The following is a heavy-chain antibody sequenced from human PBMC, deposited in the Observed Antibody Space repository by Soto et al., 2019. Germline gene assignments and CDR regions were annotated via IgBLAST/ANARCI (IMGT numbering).Heavy chain of an antibody. D-gene: IGHD3-3*01. CDR1: GFTFTSYA. CDR3: ARGTTLAIFDYGMDR. CDR2: ISNDGSNY. J-gene: IGHJ6*04. V-gene: IGHV3-30-3*01. Sequence: HPGGSLRLSCAASGFTFTSYALHWVRQAPGKGLEWVAVISNDGSNYYYADSVRGRFTISIDNTKNTLFLQMSSLRGEDSGVYYCARGTTLAIFDYGMDRCCKGTTVTV.